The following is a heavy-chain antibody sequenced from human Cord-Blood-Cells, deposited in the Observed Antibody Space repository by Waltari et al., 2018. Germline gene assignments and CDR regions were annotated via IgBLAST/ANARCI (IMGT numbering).Heavy chain of an antibody. CDR2: INHSGST. CDR3: ARGGGDYGDYDAFDI. Sequence: QVQLQQWGAGLLTPSETLSLTCAVYGGSFSGYYWSWIRQPPGKGLEWIGEINHSGSTNNSPSRKRRVTISVDTAKNQFSLKLSSMTAADTAVYYCARGGGDYGDYDAFDIWGQGTMVTVSS. J-gene: IGHJ3*02. D-gene: IGHD4-17*01. CDR1: GGSFSGYY. V-gene: IGHV4-34*01.